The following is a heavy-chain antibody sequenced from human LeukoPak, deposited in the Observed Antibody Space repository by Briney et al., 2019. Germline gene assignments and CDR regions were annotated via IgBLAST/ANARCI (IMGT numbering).Heavy chain of an antibody. CDR1: GFTFSSYS. CDR3: ARDGYNQGHFDY. J-gene: IGHJ4*02. CDR2: ISSSSSYI. Sequence: GGSLRLSCAASGFTFSSYSMNWVRQAPGKGLESVSSISSSSSYIYYADSVKCRFTISRDNAKNSLYLQMNSLRAEDTAVYYCARDGYNQGHFDYWGQGPLVTVS. D-gene: IGHD5-24*01. V-gene: IGHV3-21*01.